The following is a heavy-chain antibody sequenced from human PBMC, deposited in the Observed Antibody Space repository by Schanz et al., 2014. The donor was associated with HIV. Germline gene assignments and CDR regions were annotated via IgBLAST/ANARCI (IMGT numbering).Heavy chain of an antibody. CDR2: IWYDGSNK. CDR1: GFTFSSYG. CDR3: AREVVEYYYDSSGYFDY. Sequence: QEQLVESGGGVVQPGRSLRLSCAASGFTFSSYGMHWVRQAPGKGLEWVAVIWYDGSNKYYADSVKGRFTISRDNSKNTLYLQMNSLRAEDTAVYYCAREVVEYYYDSSGYFDYWGQGTLVTVSS. J-gene: IGHJ4*02. V-gene: IGHV3-33*01. D-gene: IGHD3-22*01.